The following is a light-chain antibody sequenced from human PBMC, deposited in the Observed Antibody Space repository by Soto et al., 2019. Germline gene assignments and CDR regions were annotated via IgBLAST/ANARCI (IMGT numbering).Light chain of an antibody. CDR3: QQRSNWSRYT. CDR1: QGIGKD. J-gene: IGKJ2*01. CDR2: DAS. V-gene: IGKV1-17*01. Sequence: DIQMTQSPPSLSASVGDRVTITCRASQGIGKDLGWYQQKPGKAPKRLIHDASSLESGVPSRFSGSGSGTEFTLTISSLQPEDLATYYCQQRSNWSRYTFGQGTKLEIK.